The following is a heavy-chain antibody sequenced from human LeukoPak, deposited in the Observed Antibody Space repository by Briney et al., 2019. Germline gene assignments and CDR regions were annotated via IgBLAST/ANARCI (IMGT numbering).Heavy chain of an antibody. CDR3: ARVRGLRFLEWPIIRGSFDY. J-gene: IGHJ4*02. Sequence: PSETLSLTCAVYGVSFSGYYWSWIRQPPGKGLEWIGEINHSVSTNYNPSLKSRVTISVDTSKNQFSLKLSSVTAADTAVYYCARVRGLRFLEWPIIRGSFDYWGQGTLVTVSS. CDR2: INHSVST. CDR1: GVSFSGYY. D-gene: IGHD3-3*01. V-gene: IGHV4-34*01.